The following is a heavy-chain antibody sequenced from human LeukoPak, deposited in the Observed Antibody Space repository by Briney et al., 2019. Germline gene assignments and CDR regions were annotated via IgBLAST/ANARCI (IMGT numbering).Heavy chain of an antibody. CDR2: IYYSGST. D-gene: IGHD3-10*01. V-gene: IGHV4-59*01. CDR1: GGSISSYY. Sequence: SETLSLTCTVSGGSISSYYWSWIRQPPGKGLEWIGYIYYSGSTNYNPSLKSRVTISVDTSKNQFSLKLSSVTAVDTAVYYCARADYGSGTDYWGQGTLVTVSS. CDR3: ARADYGSGTDY. J-gene: IGHJ4*02.